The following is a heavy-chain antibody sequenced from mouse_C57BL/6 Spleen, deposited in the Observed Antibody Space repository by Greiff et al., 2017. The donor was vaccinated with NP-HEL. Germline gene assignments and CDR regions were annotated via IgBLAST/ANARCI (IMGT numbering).Heavy chain of an antibody. J-gene: IGHJ4*01. CDR2: ISSGGSYT. V-gene: IGHV5-6*01. Sequence: EVQGVESGGDLVKPGGSLKLSCAASGFTFSSYGMSWVRQTPDKRLEWVATISSGGSYTYYPHSVKGRFTISRDNAKNTLYLRMSSLKSEDKAMYYCARDYPAMDYWGQGTSVTVSS. CDR1: GFTFSSYG. CDR3: ARDYPAMDY.